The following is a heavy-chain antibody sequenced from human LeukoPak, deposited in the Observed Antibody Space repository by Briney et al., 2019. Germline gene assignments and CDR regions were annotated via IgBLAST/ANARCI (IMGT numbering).Heavy chain of an antibody. J-gene: IGHJ4*02. V-gene: IGHV4-4*02. CDR1: GGSITSSSW. CDR3: ARGGDTYYYGSGSYPTDY. Sequence: NPSETLSLTCVVSGGSITSSSWWSWVRQPPGKGLEWIGEIYHSGSTYYNPSLKSRVTMSVDTSKNQFSLKLSSVTAADTAVYYCARGGDTYYYGSGSYPTDYWGQGTLVTVSS. CDR2: IYHSGST. D-gene: IGHD3-10*01.